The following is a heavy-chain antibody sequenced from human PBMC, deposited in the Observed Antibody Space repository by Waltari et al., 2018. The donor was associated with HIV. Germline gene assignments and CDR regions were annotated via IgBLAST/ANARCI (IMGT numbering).Heavy chain of an antibody. CDR1: GFTFSSYA. J-gene: IGHJ4*02. Sequence: EVQLVESGGGLVQPGGSLRLSCAASGFTFSSYAMSWVRQAPGKGLEWVSAISGSGGSTYYADSVKGRFTIARDKSKNPRYLQMNSLRAEDTAVYYCAKGAQYSSVRGTPDYWGQGTLVTVSS. CDR2: ISGSGGST. D-gene: IGHD6-19*01. V-gene: IGHV3-23*04. CDR3: AKGAQYSSVRGTPDY.